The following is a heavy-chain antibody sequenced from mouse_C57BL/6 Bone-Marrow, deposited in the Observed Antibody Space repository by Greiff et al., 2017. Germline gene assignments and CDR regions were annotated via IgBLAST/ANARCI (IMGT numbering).Heavy chain of an antibody. D-gene: IGHD2-3*01. CDR2: IYPGNSDT. CDR1: GYTFTSYW. J-gene: IGHJ1*03. Sequence: VQLQQSGTVLARPGASVKMSCKTSGYTFTSYWMHWVKQRPGQGLEWIGAIYPGNSDTSYNQKFKGKAKLTAVTSASTAYMELSSLTNEDSAVYYCTIFYDGYYDWYFDVWGTGTTVTVSS. V-gene: IGHV1-5*01. CDR3: TIFYDGYYDWYFDV.